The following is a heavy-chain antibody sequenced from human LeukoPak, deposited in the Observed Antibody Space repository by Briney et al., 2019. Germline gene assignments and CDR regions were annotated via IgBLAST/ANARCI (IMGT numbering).Heavy chain of an antibody. J-gene: IGHJ4*02. Sequence: SETLSLTCTVPGVSISIFYWSWIRQPPGKGLEWIGEINHSGSTNYNPSLKSRVTISVDTSKNQFSLKLSSVTAADTAVYYCARRGYYDSSGYSQYYFDYWGQGTLVTVSS. D-gene: IGHD3-22*01. CDR3: ARRGYYDSSGYSQYYFDY. CDR2: INHSGST. V-gene: IGHV4-34*01. CDR1: GVSISIFY.